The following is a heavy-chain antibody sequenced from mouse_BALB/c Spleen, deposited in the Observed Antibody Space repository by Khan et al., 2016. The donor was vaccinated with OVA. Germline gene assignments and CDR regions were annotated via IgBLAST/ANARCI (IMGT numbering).Heavy chain of an antibody. CDR3: ARAYYGNYEEAMDY. D-gene: IGHD2-10*01. J-gene: IGHJ4*01. CDR1: GFSLTGYG. V-gene: IGHV2-6-7*01. CDR2: IWGDGST. Sequence: QMQLEESGPGLVAPSQSLSITCTVPGFSLTGYGVNWGRQPPGKGLEWRGMIWGDGSTDYNSALKSRPNLGRDNAKNKVFLNMNSLQTDDTAMYYCARAYYGNYEEAMDYWGQGTSVTVSS.